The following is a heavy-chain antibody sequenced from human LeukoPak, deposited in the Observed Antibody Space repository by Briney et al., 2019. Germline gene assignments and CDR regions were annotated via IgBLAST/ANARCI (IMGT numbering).Heavy chain of an antibody. CDR1: GYTFTGYY. Sequence: ASVKVSCKASGYTFTGYYMHWVRQAPGQGLEWMGWINPNSGGTNYAQKFQGRVTMTRDTSISTAYMELSRLRSDDTAVYYCARESGKGYSGYDYLAYFDYWGREPWSPSPQ. CDR2: INPNSGGT. D-gene: IGHD5-12*01. J-gene: IGHJ4*02. V-gene: IGHV1-2*02. CDR3: ARESGKGYSGYDYLAYFDY.